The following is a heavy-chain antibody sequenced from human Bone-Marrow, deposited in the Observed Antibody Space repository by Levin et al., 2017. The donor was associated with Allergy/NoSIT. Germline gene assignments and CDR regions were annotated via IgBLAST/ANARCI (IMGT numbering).Heavy chain of an antibody. CDR3: ARDPDSSDYDDAESPRDWFDP. Sequence: GGSLRLSCVVSGFTFSNFGMHWVRQAPGKGLEWVALISSDGSQKHYSDSVKGRFTITRDNSRNTLFLQMNSLRVEDTALYFCARDPDSSDYDDAESPRDWFDPWGQGTLVTVSS. CDR2: ISSDGSQK. D-gene: IGHD4-17*01. J-gene: IGHJ5*02. V-gene: IGHV3-30*12. CDR1: GFTFSNFG.